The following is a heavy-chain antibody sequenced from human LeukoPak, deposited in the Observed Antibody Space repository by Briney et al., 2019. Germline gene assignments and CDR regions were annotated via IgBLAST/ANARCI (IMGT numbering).Heavy chain of an antibody. D-gene: IGHD5-12*01. CDR1: GGAFSDYY. V-gene: IGHV4-34*01. J-gene: IGHJ4*02. CDR3: ARGNIVATILGGLHGTTAFDF. Sequence: SETLSLTCGVSGGAFSDYYWSWIRQAPGKGLECIGEMIQSGSSNYNPSLRSRVTISGDTSRNQFSLKLNSLTAADTAVYYCARGNIVATILGGLHGTTAFDFWGQGILVTVSS. CDR2: MIQSGSS.